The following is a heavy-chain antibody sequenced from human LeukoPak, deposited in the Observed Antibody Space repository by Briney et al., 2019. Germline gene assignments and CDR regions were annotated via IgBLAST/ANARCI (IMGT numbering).Heavy chain of an antibody. Sequence: SETLSLTCAVYGGSFSGYYWSWIRQPPGKGLEWIGEINHSGSTNYNPSLKSRVTISVDTSKNQFSLKLSSVTAADAAVYYCAIMYSSGWYYFDYWGQGTLVTVSS. CDR2: INHSGST. D-gene: IGHD6-19*01. CDR3: AIMYSSGWYYFDY. V-gene: IGHV4-34*01. CDR1: GGSFSGYY. J-gene: IGHJ4*02.